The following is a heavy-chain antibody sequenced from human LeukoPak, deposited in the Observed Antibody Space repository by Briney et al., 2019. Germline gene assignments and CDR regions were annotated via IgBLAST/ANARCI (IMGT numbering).Heavy chain of an antibody. D-gene: IGHD2-2*01. CDR3: ANGRIVVVPAATLSEFDY. CDR2: IRYDGSNK. CDR1: GFTFSNHG. V-gene: IGHV3-30*02. Sequence: GGSLRLSCAASGFTFSNHGMHWVRQAPGKGLEWVAFIRYDGSNKYYADSVKGRFTISRDNSKNTLYLQMNSLRAEDTAVYYCANGRIVVVPAATLSEFDYWGQGTLVTVSS. J-gene: IGHJ4*02.